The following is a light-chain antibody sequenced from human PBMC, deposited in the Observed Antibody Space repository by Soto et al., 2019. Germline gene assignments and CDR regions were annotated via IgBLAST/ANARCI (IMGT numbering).Light chain of an antibody. V-gene: IGLV2-8*01. CDR2: EVN. CDR1: SSDFGAYKY. J-gene: IGLJ1*01. Sequence: QSVLTQPPSASASPGQSVSISCTGTSSDFGAYKYVSWYQQHPGKAPKLIIYEVNQRPSGVPDRFSGSKSGNTASLTVSGLQAEDEADYYCSSYVASNNWRVFGTGTKV. CDR3: SSYVASNNWRV.